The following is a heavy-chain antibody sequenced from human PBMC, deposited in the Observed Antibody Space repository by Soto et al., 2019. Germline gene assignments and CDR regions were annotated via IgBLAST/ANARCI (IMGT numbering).Heavy chain of an antibody. CDR2: IIPIFGTA. D-gene: IGHD3-3*01. CDR1: GGTFSSYA. V-gene: IGHV1-69*12. Sequence: QVQLVQSGAEVKKPGSSVKVSCKASGGTFSSYAFSWVRQAPGQGLEWMGGIIPIFGTANYAQKFQGRVTITADESTSTAYMELSSLRSEDTVVYYCARVRVLFLEWLGSEGWGQGTLVTVSS. CDR3: ARVRVLFLEWLGSEG. J-gene: IGHJ4*02.